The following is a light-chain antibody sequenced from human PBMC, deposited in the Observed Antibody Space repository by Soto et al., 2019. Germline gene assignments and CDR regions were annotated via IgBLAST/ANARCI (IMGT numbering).Light chain of an antibody. CDR3: QQRRGT. Sequence: EIVLTQSPATLPLSPGDRATLSCRASQSVSGNLAWYQQKRGQAPRLLIYDASKRATGIPARFSGSGSGTDFTLTISSLEPEDFAVYYCQQRRGTFGQGTKLEIK. V-gene: IGKV3-11*01. CDR1: QSVSGN. CDR2: DAS. J-gene: IGKJ2*02.